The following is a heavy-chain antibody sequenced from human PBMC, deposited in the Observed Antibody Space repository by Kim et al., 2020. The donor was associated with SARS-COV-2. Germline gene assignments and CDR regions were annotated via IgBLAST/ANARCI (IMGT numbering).Heavy chain of an antibody. Sequence: KFLGRVTMTRDTSTSTVYMELSNLRSDDTALYYCARGGIYYDSPGYFKFDYWGQGTLVTVSS. CDR3: ARGGIYYDSPGYFKFDY. D-gene: IGHD3-22*01. J-gene: IGHJ4*02. V-gene: IGHV1-46*01.